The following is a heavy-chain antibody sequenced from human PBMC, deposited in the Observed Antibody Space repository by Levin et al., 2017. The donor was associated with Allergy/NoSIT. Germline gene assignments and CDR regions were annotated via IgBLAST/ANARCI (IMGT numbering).Heavy chain of an antibody. V-gene: IGHV3-48*03. CDR3: ARGLPRRAQLRGGMDV. J-gene: IGHJ6*02. Sequence: SCAASGFTFSSYEMNWVRQAPGKGLEWVSYISSSGSTIYYADSVKGRFTISRDNAKNSLYLQMNSLRAEDTAVYYCARGLPRRAQLRGGMDVWGQGTTVTVSS. CDR2: ISSSGSTI. D-gene: IGHD1-1*01. CDR1: GFTFSSYE.